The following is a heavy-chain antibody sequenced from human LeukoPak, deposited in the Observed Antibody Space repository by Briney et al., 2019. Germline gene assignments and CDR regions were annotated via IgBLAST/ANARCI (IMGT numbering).Heavy chain of an antibody. CDR2: ISGNGGGS. Sequence: GVSLRLSCAASGLTFRSYGMSWVRQAPGKGLEWVSGISGNGGGSKYADSVKGRFTISRDNSKNTLYLQMSSLRAEDTAIYYCARHEVRGATTTFDYWGQGPLVTVSS. V-gene: IGHV3-23*01. J-gene: IGHJ4*02. D-gene: IGHD1-26*01. CDR1: GLTFRSYG. CDR3: ARHEVRGATTTFDY.